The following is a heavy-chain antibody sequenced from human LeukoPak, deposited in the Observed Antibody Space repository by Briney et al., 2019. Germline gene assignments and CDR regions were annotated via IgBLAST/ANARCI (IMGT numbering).Heavy chain of an antibody. CDR1: GYTFTSYG. CDR3: ARFSTPFTVTTNLDY. V-gene: IGHV1-18*01. D-gene: IGHD4-17*01. CDR2: ISAYNGNT. J-gene: IGHJ4*02. Sequence: GASVKVSCKASGYTFTSYGISWVRQAPGQGLEWMGWISAYNGNTNYAQKLQGRVTMTTDTSTSTAYMELRSLRSDDTAVYYCARFSTPFTVTTNLDYWGQGTLVTVSS.